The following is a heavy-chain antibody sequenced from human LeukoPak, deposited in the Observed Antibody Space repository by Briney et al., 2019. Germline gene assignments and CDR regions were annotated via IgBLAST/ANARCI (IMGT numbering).Heavy chain of an antibody. CDR2: ISSSSSTI. Sequence: PGGSLRLSCAASGFTFSSYSMNWVRQAPGKGLEWVSYISSSSSTIYYADSVKGRFTISRDNAKNSLYLQMNSLRAEDTAVYYCARDRDYDYYYYMDVWGKGTTVTVSS. CDR3: ARDRDYDYYYYMDV. J-gene: IGHJ6*03. CDR1: GFTFSSYS. V-gene: IGHV3-48*01. D-gene: IGHD2-21*02.